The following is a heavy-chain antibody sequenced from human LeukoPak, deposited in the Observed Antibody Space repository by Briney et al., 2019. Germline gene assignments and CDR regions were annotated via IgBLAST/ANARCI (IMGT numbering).Heavy chain of an antibody. CDR1: GYTLSELS. V-gene: IGHV1-24*01. J-gene: IGHJ4*02. CDR2: FDGEDGKR. Sequence: ASVKVSCKVSGYTLSELSMHWVRQAPGKGFEWMGGFDGEDGKRIYAQKFQGRVTMTRDTSTSTVYMELSSLRSEDTAVYYCARVTEYSGSYGASDYWGQGTLVTVSS. CDR3: ARVTEYSGSYGASDY. D-gene: IGHD1-26*01.